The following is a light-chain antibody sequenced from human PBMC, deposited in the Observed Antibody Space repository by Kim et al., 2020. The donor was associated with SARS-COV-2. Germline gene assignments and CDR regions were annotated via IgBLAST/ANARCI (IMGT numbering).Light chain of an antibody. CDR3: CSYTDTYTLV. CDR1: RSDVGSYNY. V-gene: IGLV2-11*01. CDR2: DVT. Sequence: QSALTQPRSVSGSPRQSVTISCTGTRSDVGSYNYVSWYQNHPGKAPKLMIYDVTKRPSGVPDRFSGSKSGNTASLTISGLQTEDEAEYYCCSYTDTYTLVFGGGTRLTVL. J-gene: IGLJ3*02.